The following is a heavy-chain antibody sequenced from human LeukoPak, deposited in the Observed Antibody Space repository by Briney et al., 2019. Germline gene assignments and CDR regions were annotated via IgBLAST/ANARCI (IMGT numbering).Heavy chain of an antibody. CDR3: ARGPSRGYYYYGMDV. V-gene: IGHV4-34*01. J-gene: IGHJ6*02. CDR2: INHSGST. D-gene: IGHD5-24*01. Sequence: PSETLSLTCAVYGGSFSGYYWSRIRQPPGKGLEWIGEINHSGSTNYNPSLKSRVTISVDTSKNQFSLKLSSVTAADTAVYYCARGPSRGYYYYGMDVWGQGTTVTVSS. CDR1: GGSFSGYY.